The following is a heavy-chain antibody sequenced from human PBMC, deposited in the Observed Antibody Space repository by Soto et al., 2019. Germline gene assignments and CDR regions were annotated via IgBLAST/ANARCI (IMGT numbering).Heavy chain of an antibody. CDR1: GYTFTGYY. CDR2: INPNSGGT. V-gene: IGHV1-2*04. CDR3: ARGINLRYSGSKEESPSDV. Sequence: QVQLVQSGAEVKKPGASVKVSCKASGYTFTGYYMHWVRQAPGQGLEWMGWINPNSGGTNYAQKFQGCVTMPRDTSISTAYMELSRLRSDDTAVYYCARGINLRYSGSKEESPSDVWGQGTTVTVSS. D-gene: IGHD5-12*01. J-gene: IGHJ6*02.